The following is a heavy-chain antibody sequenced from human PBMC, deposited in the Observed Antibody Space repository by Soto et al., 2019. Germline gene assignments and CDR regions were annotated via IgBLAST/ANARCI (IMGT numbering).Heavy chain of an antibody. CDR2: ISYDGSNK. CDR3: ARDRARYYYDSSGYLY. J-gene: IGHJ4*02. CDR1: GFTSSSYA. Sequence: PGGSLRLSCAASGFTSSSYAMHWVRQAPGKGLEWVAVISYDGSNKYYADSVKGRFTISRDNSKNTLYLQMNSLRAEDTAVYYCARDRARYYYDSSGYLYWGQGTLVTVSS. V-gene: IGHV3-30-3*01. D-gene: IGHD3-22*01.